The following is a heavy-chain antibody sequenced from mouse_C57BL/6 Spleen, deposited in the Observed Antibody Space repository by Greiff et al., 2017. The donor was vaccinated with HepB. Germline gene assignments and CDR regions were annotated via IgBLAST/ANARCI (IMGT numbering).Heavy chain of an antibody. CDR3: ARSYYGSSFLDY. V-gene: IGHV1-4*01. D-gene: IGHD1-1*01. CDR2: INPSSGYT. CDR1: GYTFTSYT. J-gene: IGHJ2*01. Sequence: QVQLQQSGAELARPGASVKMSCKASGYTFTSYTMHWVKQRPGQGLEWIGYINPSSGYTKYNQKFKDKATLTADKSSSTAYMQLSSLTSEGSAVYYCARSYYGSSFLDYWGQGTTLTVSS.